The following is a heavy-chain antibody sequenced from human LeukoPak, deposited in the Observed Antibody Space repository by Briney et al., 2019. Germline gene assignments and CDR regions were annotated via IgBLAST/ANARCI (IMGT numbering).Heavy chain of an antibody. Sequence: PGGSLRLSCAASGFTFSNYYMNWVRQAPGKGLEWVSSISSSSSYIYYADSVKGRFTISRDNAKNSLYLQMNSLRAEDTAVYYCARDRDIVATDYYFDYWGQGTLVTVST. D-gene: IGHD5-12*01. CDR3: ARDRDIVATDYYFDY. CDR2: ISSSSSYI. V-gene: IGHV3-21*01. CDR1: GFTFSNYY. J-gene: IGHJ4*02.